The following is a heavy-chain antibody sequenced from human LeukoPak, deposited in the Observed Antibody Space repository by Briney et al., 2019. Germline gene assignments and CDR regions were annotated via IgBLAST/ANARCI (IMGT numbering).Heavy chain of an antibody. Sequence: ASVKDSCKASGYTFTSYDINWVRQATGQGLEWMGWMNPNSGNTGYAQKFQGRVTMTRNTSISTAYMELSSLRSEDTAVYYCARVAILAEGQDYGMDVWGQGTTVTVSS. CDR3: ARVAILAEGQDYGMDV. CDR1: GYTFTSYD. J-gene: IGHJ6*02. D-gene: IGHD3-16*01. CDR2: MNPNSGNT. V-gene: IGHV1-8*01.